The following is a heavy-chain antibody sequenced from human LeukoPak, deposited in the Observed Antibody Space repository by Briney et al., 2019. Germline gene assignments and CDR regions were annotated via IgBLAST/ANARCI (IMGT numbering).Heavy chain of an antibody. J-gene: IGHJ4*02. CDR1: GFIVSSDY. CDR2: IYSGGST. Sequence: GGSLRLSCAASGFIVSSDYMTWVRQAPGKGLEWVSVIYSGGSTYYADSVKGRFTISRDNSKNMLFLQMNSLRAEDTAVYYCARIKGGFQATTYYFDYWGQGTLVTVSS. D-gene: IGHD1-26*01. CDR3: ARIKGGFQATTYYFDY. V-gene: IGHV3-53*01.